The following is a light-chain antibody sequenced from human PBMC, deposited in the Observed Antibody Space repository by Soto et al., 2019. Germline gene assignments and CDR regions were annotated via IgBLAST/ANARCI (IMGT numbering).Light chain of an antibody. CDR2: DAS. CDR1: QSVSSY. CDR3: RQRINWPLT. J-gene: IGKJ4*01. V-gene: IGKV3-11*01. Sequence: ELVLTQSPATLSLSPGARATLSCRASQSVSSYLAWYQQKHGQAPSLHIFDASNRATGIPARFSGSGSGTDLTITISSLQPEDVEVYHCRQRINWPLTFGGGTKVDIK.